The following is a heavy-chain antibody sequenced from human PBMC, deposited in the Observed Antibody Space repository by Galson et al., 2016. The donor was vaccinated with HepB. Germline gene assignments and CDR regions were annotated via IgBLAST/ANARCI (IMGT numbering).Heavy chain of an antibody. D-gene: IGHD1-7*01. CDR2: ISYNGNT. CDR1: GGSISRFY. J-gene: IGHJ5*02. Sequence: ETLSLTCTLSGGSISRFYWAWIRQPPGKGLDWIGYISYNGNTNYNPSLKSRVTISVDTSKDQFSLRLNSVTAADTAIYYCARGDRDRGTNWFDPWGQGTLVTVSS. V-gene: IGHV4-59*01. CDR3: ARGDRDRGTNWFDP.